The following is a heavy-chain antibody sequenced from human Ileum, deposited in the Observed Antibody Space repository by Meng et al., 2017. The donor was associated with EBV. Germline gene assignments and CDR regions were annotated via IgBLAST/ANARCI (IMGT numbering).Heavy chain of an antibody. D-gene: IGHD2-2*02. CDR1: GGSIGSSDW. Sequence: QWQLQEWGSGSVEPLGLLALTCAASGGSIGSSDWGRWVRQPPGKGLEWIGEIYRGGGTNYNASLKSQVTISVDTSKNHFSLKLNSVTAADTAVYYCARVRVIPAAIGFDYWGQGTLVTVSS. CDR3: ARVRVIPAAIGFDY. CDR2: IYRGGGT. J-gene: IGHJ4*02. V-gene: IGHV4-4*02.